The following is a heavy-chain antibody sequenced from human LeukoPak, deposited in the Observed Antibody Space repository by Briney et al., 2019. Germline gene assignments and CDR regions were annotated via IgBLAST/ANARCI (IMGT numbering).Heavy chain of an antibody. CDR2: IHHSGST. J-gene: IGHJ4*02. CDR3: ARGGGSSGGSFEY. D-gene: IGHD6-19*01. V-gene: IGHV4-38-2*01. CDR1: GFSIRSGYY. Sequence: ASETLSLTCAVSGFSIRSGYYWGWIRQPPGKGLEWIGSIHHSGSTHYNPSLKSRVTMSADTSKNQFSLNLSSVTAADTAVYNCARGGGSSGGSFEYWGQGTLVTVSS.